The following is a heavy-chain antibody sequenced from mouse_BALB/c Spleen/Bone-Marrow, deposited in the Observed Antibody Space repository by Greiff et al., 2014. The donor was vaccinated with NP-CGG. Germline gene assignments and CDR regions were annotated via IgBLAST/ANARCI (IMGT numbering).Heavy chain of an antibody. Sequence: SGPELVKPGALVKISCKASGYTFTSYDINWVKQRPGQGLEWIGWIYPGDGSTKYNEKFKGKATLTADKSSSTAYMQLSSLTSENSAVYFCARNGNYRYAIDYWGQGTSVTVSS. CDR3: ARNGNYRYAIDY. CDR2: IYPGDGST. V-gene: IGHV1S33*01. D-gene: IGHD2-1*01. J-gene: IGHJ4*01. CDR1: GYTFTSYD.